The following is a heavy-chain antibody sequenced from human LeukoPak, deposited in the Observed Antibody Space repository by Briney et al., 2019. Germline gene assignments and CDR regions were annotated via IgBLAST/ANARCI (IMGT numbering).Heavy chain of an antibody. CDR1: GYTFTSYG. Sequence: ASVKVSCKASGYTFTSYGISWVRQAPGQGLEWMGWISAYNGNTNYAQKLQGRVTMTTDTSTSTAYMEPRSLRSDDTAVYYCARDRGGLRYFDWLSWFDPWGQGTLVTVSS. J-gene: IGHJ5*02. CDR2: ISAYNGNT. CDR3: ARDRGGLRYFDWLSWFDP. V-gene: IGHV1-18*01. D-gene: IGHD3-9*01.